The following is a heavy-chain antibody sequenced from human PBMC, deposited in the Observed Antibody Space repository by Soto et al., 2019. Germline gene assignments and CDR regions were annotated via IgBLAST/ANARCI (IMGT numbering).Heavy chain of an antibody. CDR3: ARQILGSSTTFDP. Sequence: EVQLVESGGGLVQPGRSLRLSCTASGFTFDDYAMHWVRQAPGKGLEWVSGISWNSGRIGYADSVKGRFTISRDNAKNSLYLQMNSLRAEDTAVYYCARQILGSSTTFDPWGQGTLVIVSP. CDR1: GFTFDDYA. V-gene: IGHV3-9*01. J-gene: IGHJ5*02. D-gene: IGHD1-26*01. CDR2: ISWNSGRI.